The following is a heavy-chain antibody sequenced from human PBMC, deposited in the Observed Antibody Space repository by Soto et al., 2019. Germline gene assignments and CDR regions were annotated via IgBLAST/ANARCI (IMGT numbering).Heavy chain of an antibody. CDR3: ARGTCSGGSCRFDY. CDR1: GGSISSGGYY. D-gene: IGHD2-15*01. CDR2: IYYSGST. Sequence: QVQLQESGPGLVKPSQTLSLTCTVSGGSISSGGYYWSWIRQHPGKGLEWIGYIYYSGSTYYNPSLKRRVTISVDTSKNQFSLKLSSVTAADTAVYYCARGTCSGGSCRFDYWGQGTLVTVSS. J-gene: IGHJ4*02. V-gene: IGHV4-31*03.